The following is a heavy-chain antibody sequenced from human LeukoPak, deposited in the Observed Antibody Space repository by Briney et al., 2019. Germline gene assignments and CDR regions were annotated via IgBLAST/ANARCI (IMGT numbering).Heavy chain of an antibody. Sequence: ASVKVSCKASGYTFTSYYMHWVRQAPGQGLGWMGIINPSGGSTSYAQKFQGRVTMTRDTSTSTVYMELSSLRSEDTAVYYCARVAVYYDILTGYDYWGQGTLVTVSS. V-gene: IGHV1-46*01. CDR3: ARVAVYYDILTGYDY. CDR2: INPSGGST. J-gene: IGHJ4*02. D-gene: IGHD3-9*01. CDR1: GYTFTSYY.